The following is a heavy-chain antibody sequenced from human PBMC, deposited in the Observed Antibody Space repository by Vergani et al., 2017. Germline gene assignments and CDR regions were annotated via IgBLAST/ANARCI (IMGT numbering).Heavy chain of an antibody. CDR1: GGSISSGSYY. CDR2: MYTSGST. CDR3: ARGRGVGYSSGWYNYYFDY. D-gene: IGHD6-19*01. J-gene: IGHJ4*02. Sequence: QVQLQESGPGLVKPSHTLSLTCTVSGGSISSGSYYWCWIRQPAGKGLEWIGRMYTSGSTNYNPSLKSRVTISVDTSKNQFSLKLSSVTAADTAVYYCARGRGVGYSSGWYNYYFDYWGQGTLVTVSS. V-gene: IGHV4-61*02.